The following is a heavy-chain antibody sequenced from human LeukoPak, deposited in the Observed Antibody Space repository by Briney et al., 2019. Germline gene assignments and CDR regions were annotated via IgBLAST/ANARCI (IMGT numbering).Heavy chain of an antibody. CDR2: IIPIFGTA. V-gene: IGHV1-69*05. CDR1: GGTFSSYA. J-gene: IGHJ4*02. CDR3: ARGPHERSGYPDD. D-gene: IGHD3-22*01. Sequence: ASVKVSCKASGGTFSSYAISWVRQAPGQGLEWMGGIIPIFGTANYAQKFQGRVTITTDESTSTAYMELRSLRSDDTAVYYCARGPHERSGYPDDWGQGTLVTVSS.